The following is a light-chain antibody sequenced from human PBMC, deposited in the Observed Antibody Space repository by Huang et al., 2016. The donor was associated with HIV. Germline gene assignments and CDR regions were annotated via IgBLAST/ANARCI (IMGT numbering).Light chain of an antibody. V-gene: IGKV1-6*01. J-gene: IGKJ2*01. CDR3: LQEYNYPHT. CDR2: AAF. Sequence: AIQMTQSPSSLSASVGDRVTITCRASHDIITDLGWYQQRPGRAPKLLIYAAFSLQSGVPSRFSGGGSGTDFTLTISDLQPEDFATYYCLQEYNYPHTFGQGTKLEL. CDR1: HDIITD.